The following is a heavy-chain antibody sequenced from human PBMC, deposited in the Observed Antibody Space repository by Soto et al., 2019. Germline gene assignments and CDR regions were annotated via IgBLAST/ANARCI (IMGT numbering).Heavy chain of an antibody. J-gene: IGHJ3*02. CDR3: AKSYYYDSSGFDAFDI. Sequence: QPGGSLRLSCAASGFTFSSYGMHWVRQAPGKGLEWVAVISYDGSNKYYADSVKSRFTISRDNSKNTPYLQMNSLRAEDTAVYYCAKSYYYDSSGFDAFDIWGQGTMVTVSS. CDR2: ISYDGSNK. CDR1: GFTFSSYG. V-gene: IGHV3-30*18. D-gene: IGHD3-22*01.